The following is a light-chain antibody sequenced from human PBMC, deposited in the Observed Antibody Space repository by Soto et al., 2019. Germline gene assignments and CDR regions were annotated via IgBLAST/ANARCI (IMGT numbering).Light chain of an antibody. J-gene: IGLJ1*01. CDR1: ISDVGGHNH. Sequence: QSALTQPASVSGSPGQSITISCTGTISDVGGHNHVSWYQQHPGKAPKLMIYEVSYRPSGVSSRFSGSKSGNTASLTISGLQAEDEAAYYCSSRTSSSTHYVFGTGTKVTVL. CDR3: SSRTSSSTHYV. CDR2: EVS. V-gene: IGLV2-14*01.